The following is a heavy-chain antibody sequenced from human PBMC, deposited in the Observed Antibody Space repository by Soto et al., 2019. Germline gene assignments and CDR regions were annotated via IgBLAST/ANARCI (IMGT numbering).Heavy chain of an antibody. CDR3: ARSLLQGDF. V-gene: IGHV1-46*01. D-gene: IGHD2-21*01. CDR1: GSTFIHYY. J-gene: IGHJ4*02. Sequence: FSKESGSTFIHYYIHWVRQAPGQGLEWMAIINPNGGSTNYAQKFQGRVTVTSDTSTTTVSMELNSLESDDTAVYFCARSLLQGDFWGQGTLVTVSS. CDR2: INPNGGST.